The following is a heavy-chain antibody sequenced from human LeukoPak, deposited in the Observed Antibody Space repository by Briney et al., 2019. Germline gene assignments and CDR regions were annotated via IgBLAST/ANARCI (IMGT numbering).Heavy chain of an antibody. CDR3: ARLLGGATTYDY. V-gene: IGHV3-7*01. J-gene: IGHJ4*02. CDR1: GFTFGSFW. CDR2: MKGDGSLI. Sequence: PGGSLRLSCAASGFTFGSFWMSWVRQAPGRGLQWVASMKGDGSLIYYVDSVEGRLTISRDNARNSLYLQMNSLRAEDTAVYYCARLLGGATTYDYWGQGALVTVSS. D-gene: IGHD1/OR15-1a*01.